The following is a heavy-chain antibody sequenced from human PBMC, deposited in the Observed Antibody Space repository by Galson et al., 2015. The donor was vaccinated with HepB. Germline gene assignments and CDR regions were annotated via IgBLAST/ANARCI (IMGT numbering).Heavy chain of an antibody. V-gene: IGHV1-2*02. Sequence: SVKASCKASAYTFTGYCVHWVRQAPGQALEWMGWIDPNSGGTYYAQKFQGRVTMTRDTSISTAYMELNRVRSDDTAIYYCAKEMGPIVGAQGDDSFDNWGPGTLVTVSS. J-gene: IGHJ4*03. CDR3: AKEMGPIVGAQGDDSFDN. CDR2: IDPNSGGT. CDR1: AYTFTGYC. D-gene: IGHD1-26*01.